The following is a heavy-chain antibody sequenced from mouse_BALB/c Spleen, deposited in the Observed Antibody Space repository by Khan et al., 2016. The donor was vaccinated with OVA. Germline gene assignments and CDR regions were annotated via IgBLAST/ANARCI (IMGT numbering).Heavy chain of an antibody. Sequence: QVQLKQSGAELAKPGASVKMSCKASGYTFTNYWMHWVKQRPGQGLEWIGYINPSTGYTESNQKFKGQATLTADKSSSTAYMQLSSLTSEDSAVYYCVNHGSSSAWFTYWGQGTLVTVSA. J-gene: IGHJ3*01. CDR2: INPSTGYT. D-gene: IGHD1-1*01. CDR3: VNHGSSSAWFTY. V-gene: IGHV1-7*01. CDR1: GYTFTNYW.